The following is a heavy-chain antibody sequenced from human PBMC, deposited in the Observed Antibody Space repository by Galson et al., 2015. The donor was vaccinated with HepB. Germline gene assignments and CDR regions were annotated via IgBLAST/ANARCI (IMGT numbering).Heavy chain of an antibody. J-gene: IGHJ3*02. CDR3: ARDAEFQQPRGPDAFDI. CDR1: GGTFSSYA. D-gene: IGHD2-2*01. CDR2: IIPIFGTA. Sequence: SVKVSCKASGGTFSSYAISWVRQAPGQGLEWMGGIIPIFGTANYAQKFQGRVTITADESTSTAYMELSSLRSEDTAVYYCARDAEFQQPRGPDAFDIWGQGTMVTVSS. V-gene: IGHV1-69*13.